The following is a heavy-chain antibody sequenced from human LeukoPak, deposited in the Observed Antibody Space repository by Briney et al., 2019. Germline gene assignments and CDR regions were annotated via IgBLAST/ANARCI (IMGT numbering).Heavy chain of an antibody. CDR3: TRDFDFSSAI. D-gene: IGHD3-3*01. CDR1: GFTFSSYW. V-gene: IGHV3-74*01. Sequence: PGGSLRLSCAASGFTFSSYWMHWVRQAPGKGLVWVSRISPDGSTTGHADSEKGRFTTSRDNAKNTLFLQMNSLRAEDTAVYYCTRDFDFSSAIWGQGTLVTVSS. J-gene: IGHJ4*02. CDR2: ISPDGSTT.